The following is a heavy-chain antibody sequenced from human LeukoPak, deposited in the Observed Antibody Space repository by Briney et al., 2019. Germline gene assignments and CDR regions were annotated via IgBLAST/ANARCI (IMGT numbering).Heavy chain of an antibody. CDR2: ISGDGGST. CDR3: AKDRGSNFDWFYGMDV. CDR1: LFTFDDYA. Sequence: GGALRLSCAQSLFTFDDYAMHSVRVAPREGLGWGSLISGDGGSTCYADSVKGRFTISRDNSKNSLYLQMNSLRTEDTALYYCAKDRGSNFDWFYGMDVWGQGTTVTVSS. J-gene: IGHJ6*02. D-gene: IGHD3-9*01. V-gene: IGHV3-43*02.